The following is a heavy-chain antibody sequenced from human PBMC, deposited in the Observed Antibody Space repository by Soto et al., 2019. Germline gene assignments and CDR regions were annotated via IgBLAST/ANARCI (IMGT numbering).Heavy chain of an antibody. V-gene: IGHV4-34*01. D-gene: IGHD3-3*01. CDR3: ARGVLRFLEWFPQWWVAP. CDR2: INHSGST. J-gene: IGHJ5*02. Sequence: SETLSLTCAVYGGSFSGYYWSWIRQPPGKGLEWIGEINHSGSTNYNPSLKSRVTISVDTSKNQFSLKLSSVTAADTAVYYCARGVLRFLEWFPQWWVAPWGQGTLVTVSS. CDR1: GGSFSGYY.